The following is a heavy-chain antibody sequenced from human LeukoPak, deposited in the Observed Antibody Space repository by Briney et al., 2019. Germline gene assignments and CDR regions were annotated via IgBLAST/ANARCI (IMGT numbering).Heavy chain of an antibody. CDR1: GHTFTDYY. V-gene: IGHV1-2*02. CDR2: INPNNGDT. Sequence: ASVKVSCKPSGHTFTDYYVHWVRQAPGQGLEWMGWINPNNGDTHYAHKFQGRVTMTRDTSIRTAYMEVTRLRSDDTALYYCASPRIRNSFDIWGQGTMVTVSS. CDR3: ASPRIRNSFDI. J-gene: IGHJ3*02. D-gene: IGHD1-14*01.